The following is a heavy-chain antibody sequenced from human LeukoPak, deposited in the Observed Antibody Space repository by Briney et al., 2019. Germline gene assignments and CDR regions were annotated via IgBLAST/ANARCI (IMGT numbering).Heavy chain of an antibody. D-gene: IGHD5-24*01. CDR3: ARAPRDGYKTIDY. CDR2: INHSGST. Sequence: PSETLSLTCAVWGGSLSGYYWSWIRRPPGKGLEGIGEINHSGSTNYNPSLESRVTISVDTSKNQFSLKLSSVTAADTAVYYCARAPRDGYKTIDYWGQGTLVTVSS. V-gene: IGHV4-34*01. J-gene: IGHJ4*02. CDR1: GGSLSGYY.